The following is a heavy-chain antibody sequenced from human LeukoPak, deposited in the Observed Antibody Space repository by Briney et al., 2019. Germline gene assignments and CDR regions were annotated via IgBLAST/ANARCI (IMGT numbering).Heavy chain of an antibody. Sequence: SETLSLTCTVSGGSISSSSYYWGWIRQPPGKGLEWIGSIYYSGSTYYNPSLKSRVTISVDTSKNQFSLKLSSVTAADTAVYYCARDVGVPAAERGYYWGQGTLVTVSS. CDR1: GGSISSSSYY. V-gene: IGHV4-39*07. CDR3: ARDVGVPAAERGYY. CDR2: IYYSGST. D-gene: IGHD2-2*01. J-gene: IGHJ4*02.